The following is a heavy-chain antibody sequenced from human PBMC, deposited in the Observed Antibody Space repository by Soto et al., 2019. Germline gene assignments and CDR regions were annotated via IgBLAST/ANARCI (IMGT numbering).Heavy chain of an antibody. CDR1: GGSISSYY. CDR3: ARTGSFLRWFDP. V-gene: IGHV4-59*01. J-gene: IGHJ5*02. Sequence: SSETLSLTCTVSGGSISSYYWSWIRQPPGKGLEWIGYIYYSGSTNYNPSLKSRVTISVDTSKNQFSLKLSSVTAADTAVYYCARTGSFLRWFDPWGQGTLVTVSS. CDR2: IYYSGST. D-gene: IGHD6-19*01.